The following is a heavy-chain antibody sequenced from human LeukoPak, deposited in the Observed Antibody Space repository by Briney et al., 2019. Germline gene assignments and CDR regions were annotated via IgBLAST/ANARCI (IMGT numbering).Heavy chain of an antibody. V-gene: IGHV4-34*01. D-gene: IGHD5-24*01. CDR1: GGSFSGYY. CDR3: ASVELATCYFDS. Sequence: SETLSLTCAVYGGSFSGYYWSWIRQPPGKGLEWIGEINHSGSTNYNPSLKSRVTISVDSSKNQLSLKVSSVTAADTAVYYCASVELATCYFDSWGQGTLVTVSS. J-gene: IGHJ4*02. CDR2: INHSGST.